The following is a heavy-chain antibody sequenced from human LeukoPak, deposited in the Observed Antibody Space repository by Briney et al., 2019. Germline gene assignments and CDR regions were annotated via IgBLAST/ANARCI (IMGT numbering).Heavy chain of an antibody. Sequence: SETLSLTCAVSGYSISSGYYWGWIRQPPGKGLEWIGSIYHSGSTYYNPPLKSRVTISVDTSKNQFSLKLSSVTAADTAVYYCARDLEGYDYGDYLRWFDPWGQGTLVTVSS. CDR1: GYSISSGYY. V-gene: IGHV4-38-2*02. D-gene: IGHD4-17*01. J-gene: IGHJ5*02. CDR2: IYHSGST. CDR3: ARDLEGYDYGDYLRWFDP.